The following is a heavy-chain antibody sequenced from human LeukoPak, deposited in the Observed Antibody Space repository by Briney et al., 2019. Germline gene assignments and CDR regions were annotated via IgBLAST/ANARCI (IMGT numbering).Heavy chain of an antibody. D-gene: IGHD2-15*01. CDR3: TTAPRGYCSGGSCSYAFDI. Sequence: TGGSLRLSCAASTFTFSNAWMSWVRQAPGKGLGWVGRIKSKSDGGTTDYAAPVKGRFTISRDDSKNTLYLQMNSLKTEDTAVYYCTTAPRGYCSGGSCSYAFDIWGQGTTVTVSS. J-gene: IGHJ3*02. CDR1: TFTFSNAW. V-gene: IGHV3-15*01. CDR2: IKSKSDGGTT.